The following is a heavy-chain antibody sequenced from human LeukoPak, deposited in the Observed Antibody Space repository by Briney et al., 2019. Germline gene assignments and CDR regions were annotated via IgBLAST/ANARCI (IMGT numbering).Heavy chain of an antibody. D-gene: IGHD3-22*01. Sequence: SETLSLTCAVSGGSISSSNWWSWVRQPPGKGLEWIGEIYHSGSTNYNPSLKSRVTISVDTSKNQFSLKLSSVTAADTAVYYCASLGGSGYYYYYYYGMDVWGQGTTVTVSS. V-gene: IGHV4-4*02. CDR1: GGSISSSNW. J-gene: IGHJ6*02. CDR2: IYHSGST. CDR3: ASLGGSGYYYYYYYGMDV.